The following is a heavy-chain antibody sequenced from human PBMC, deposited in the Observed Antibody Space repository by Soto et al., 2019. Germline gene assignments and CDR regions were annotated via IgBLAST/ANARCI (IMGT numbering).Heavy chain of an antibody. CDR1: ESIFTKSG. CDR3: ARLRSDCGGGTCSGSF. CDR2: MNPTVGTT. J-gene: IGHJ4*02. D-gene: IGHD2-15*01. Sequence: QLVQSGAEVKKPDSSVKVSCKASESIFTKSGVTWVRQAPGQGLEWMGGMNPTVGTTHYAQRFQGRLTIYVDESRTTVNMGLSNLTPDDTAVYYCARLRSDCGGGTCSGSFWCQGTLVTVSS. V-gene: IGHV1-69*01.